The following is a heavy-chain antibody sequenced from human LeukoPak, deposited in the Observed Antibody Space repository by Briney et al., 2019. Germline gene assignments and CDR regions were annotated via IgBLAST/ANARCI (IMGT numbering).Heavy chain of an antibody. CDR1: GYTFTSYA. CDR3: ARGHPDSSGWYVYFDY. V-gene: IGHV7-4-1*02. J-gene: IGHJ4*02. D-gene: IGHD6-19*01. CDR2: INTNTGNP. Sequence: GASVKVSCKASGYTFTSYAMNWVRQAPGQGLEWMGWINTNTGNPTYAQGFTGRFVFSLDTSVSTAYLQISSLKAEDTAVYYCARGHPDSSGWYVYFDYWGQRTLVTVSS.